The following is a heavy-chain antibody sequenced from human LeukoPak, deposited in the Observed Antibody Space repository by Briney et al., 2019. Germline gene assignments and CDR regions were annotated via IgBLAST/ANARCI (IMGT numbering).Heavy chain of an antibody. CDR2: IYPGDYET. V-gene: IGHV5-51*01. CDR3: AIPPGYCGNDCSFDH. Sequence: GESLTISCEGSGYSFSNYWIGWVRQMPGKGLEWMGIIYPGDYETRYSPSFQGLVTISVDKSISTAYLQWNSLKASDTAMYYCAIPPGYCGNDCSFDHWGQGTLVTVSS. J-gene: IGHJ4*02. CDR1: GYSFSNYW. D-gene: IGHD2-21*02.